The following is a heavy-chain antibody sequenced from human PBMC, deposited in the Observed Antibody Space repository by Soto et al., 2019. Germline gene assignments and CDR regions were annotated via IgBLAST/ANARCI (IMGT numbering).Heavy chain of an antibody. J-gene: IGHJ1*01. CDR1: AGSISSSNW. V-gene: IGHV4-4*02. Sequence: VQLQESGPGLVKPSGTLALTCAVSAGSISSSNWWSWVRPPPGNGLEWIGEIYHSGSTNYNPSLKSRVTISVDKSQNQFSLKLSSVTAADTAVYYCARSEAPSSGYYRTEYFQHWGQGTMVTVSS. CDR3: ARSEAPSSGYYRTEYFQH. CDR2: IYHSGST. D-gene: IGHD3-22*01.